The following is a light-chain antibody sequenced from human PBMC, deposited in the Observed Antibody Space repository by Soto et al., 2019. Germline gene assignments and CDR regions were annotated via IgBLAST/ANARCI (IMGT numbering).Light chain of an antibody. CDR2: AAS. J-gene: IGKJ3*01. V-gene: IGKV1-27*01. Sequence: DIQMTQSPSSLSASIGDRVTITCRASQDISNYLAWYQQRPGQIPELLIYAASTLQSGVPSRFSGSGSGTDFTPTISSLQPEDVATYYCQKYNSAPRTFGPGTKVDLK. CDR1: QDISNY. CDR3: QKYNSAPRT.